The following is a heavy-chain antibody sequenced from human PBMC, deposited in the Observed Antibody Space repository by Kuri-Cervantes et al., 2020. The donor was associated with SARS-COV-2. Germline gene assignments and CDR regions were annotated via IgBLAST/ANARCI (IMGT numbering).Heavy chain of an antibody. V-gene: IGHV1-46*01. Sequence: ASVKVSCKASGYTFTSYYMHWVRQAPGQGLEWMGIINPSGGSTSYAQKFQGRVTMTRDTSTSTVYMELGSLRSEDTAVYYCARDQRGQLWFDYYYYYGMDVWGQGTTVTVSS. J-gene: IGHJ6*02. D-gene: IGHD5-18*01. CDR1: GYTFTSYY. CDR3: ARDQRGQLWFDYYYYYGMDV. CDR2: INPSGGST.